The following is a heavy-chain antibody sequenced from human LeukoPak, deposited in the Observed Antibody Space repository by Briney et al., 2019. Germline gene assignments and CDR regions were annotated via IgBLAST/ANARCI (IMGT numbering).Heavy chain of an antibody. V-gene: IGHV3-30*01. J-gene: IGHJ4*02. Sequence: PGGSLRLSCAASGFTFSSYAMHWVRQAPGKGLEWVAVISYDGSNKYYADSVKGRFTISRDNSKNTLYLQMNSLRAEDTAVYYCARARRETYFDYWGQGTLVTVSS. CDR3: ARARRETYFDY. CDR1: GFTFSSYA. D-gene: IGHD1-26*01. CDR2: ISYDGSNK.